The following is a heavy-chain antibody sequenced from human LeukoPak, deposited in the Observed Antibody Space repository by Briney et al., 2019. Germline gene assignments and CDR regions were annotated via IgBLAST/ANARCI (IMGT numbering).Heavy chain of an antibody. CDR1: GGTFSSHA. V-gene: IGHV1-69*05. CDR3: ARGLRLGELSFEGY. Sequence: SVKVSCKASGGTFSSHAISWVRQAPGQGLEWMGGIIPIFGTANYAQKFQGRVTITTDESTSTAYMELSSLRSEDTAVYYCARGLRLGELSFEGYWGQGTLVTVSS. D-gene: IGHD3-16*02. CDR2: IIPIFGTA. J-gene: IGHJ4*02.